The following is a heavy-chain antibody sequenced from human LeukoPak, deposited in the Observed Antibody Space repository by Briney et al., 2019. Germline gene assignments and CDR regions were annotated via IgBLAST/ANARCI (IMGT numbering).Heavy chain of an antibody. CDR3: ATGRYCTGDTCNERVDY. D-gene: IGHD2-8*02. Sequence: RGSLRLSCTTSGFTFSSYSMNWVRQAPGRGLEWVSSISIWSNYIYYADSAKGRFTVSRDNAQNSLFLQMNSLRVEDTAVYYCATGRYCTGDTCNERVDYWGQGTLVTVSS. CDR1: GFTFSSYS. V-gene: IGHV3-21*01. J-gene: IGHJ4*02. CDR2: ISIWSNYI.